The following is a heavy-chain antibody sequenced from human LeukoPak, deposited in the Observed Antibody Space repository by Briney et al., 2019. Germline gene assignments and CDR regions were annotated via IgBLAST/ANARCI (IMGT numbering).Heavy chain of an antibody. V-gene: IGHV4-39*07. Sequence: SETLSLTCTVSGGSISSSSYYWGWIRQPPGKGLEWIGSIYYSGSTYYNPSLKSRVTISVDTSKNQFSLKLSSVTAADTAVYYCARGLRYCSGGSCLYYLDYWGQGTLVTVSS. CDR2: IYYSGST. CDR1: GGSISSSSYY. J-gene: IGHJ4*02. CDR3: ARGLRYCSGGSCLYYLDY. D-gene: IGHD2-15*01.